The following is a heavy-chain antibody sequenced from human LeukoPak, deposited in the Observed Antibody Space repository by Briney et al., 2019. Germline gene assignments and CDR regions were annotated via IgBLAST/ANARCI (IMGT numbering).Heavy chain of an antibody. Sequence: GGSLRLSCAASGFTFSGYAMSWVRQAPGKGLEWVSAISGSGGSTYYADSVKGRFTISRDNSKNTLYLQMNSLRAEDTAVYYCAKDRWLENWFDPWGQGTLVTVSS. V-gene: IGHV3-23*01. CDR3: AKDRWLENWFDP. CDR1: GFTFSGYA. D-gene: IGHD6-19*01. CDR2: ISGSGGST. J-gene: IGHJ5*02.